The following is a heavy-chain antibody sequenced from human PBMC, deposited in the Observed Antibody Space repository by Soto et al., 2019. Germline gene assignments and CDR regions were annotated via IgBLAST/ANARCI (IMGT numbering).Heavy chain of an antibody. Sequence: EVQLVESGGGLVQPGGSLRLSCAASGFTFSSYSMNWVRQAPGKGLEWVSYISSSSSTIYYADSVKGRFTISRDNAKNSRYLQMNSLRAEDTAVYYCARDCSSTSCYHAFDIWGQGTMVTVSS. CDR3: ARDCSSTSCYHAFDI. V-gene: IGHV3-48*01. CDR1: GFTFSSYS. CDR2: ISSSSSTI. D-gene: IGHD2-2*01. J-gene: IGHJ3*02.